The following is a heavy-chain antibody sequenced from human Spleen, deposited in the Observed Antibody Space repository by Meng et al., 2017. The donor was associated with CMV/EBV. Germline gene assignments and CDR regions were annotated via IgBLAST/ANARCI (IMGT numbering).Heavy chain of an antibody. J-gene: IGHJ4*02. CDR1: GGSMSSYH. V-gene: IGHV4-59*01. CDR2: ISESGSP. CDR3: ARVSHDYGDYVFDY. D-gene: IGHD4-17*01. Sequence: SETLSLTCSVSGGSMSSYHWSWIRQPPGNGLEWIGYISESGSPTYNPSLKSRVTILGVTSRNQFSLKVSSLTAADTAVYYCARVSHDYGDYVFDYWGQGTLVTVSS.